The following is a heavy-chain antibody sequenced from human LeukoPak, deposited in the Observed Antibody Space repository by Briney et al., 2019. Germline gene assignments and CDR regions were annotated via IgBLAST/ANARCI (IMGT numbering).Heavy chain of an antibody. CDR1: GGSISSYY. J-gene: IGHJ4*02. CDR3: ARETSSGPLDYFDY. Sequence: PSETLSLTCTVSGGSISSYYWSWIRQPAGKGLEWIGRIYTSGSTNYNPSLKSRATMSVDTSKNQFSLKLSSVTAADTAVYYCARETSSGPLDYFDYWGQGTLVTVSS. D-gene: IGHD3-22*01. V-gene: IGHV4-4*07. CDR2: IYTSGST.